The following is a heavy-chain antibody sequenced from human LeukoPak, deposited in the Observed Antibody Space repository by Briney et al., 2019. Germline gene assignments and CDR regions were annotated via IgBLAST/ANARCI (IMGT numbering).Heavy chain of an antibody. CDR3: ARVSSSGEYYDN. CDR1: GYTFTGYY. D-gene: IGHD3-10*01. Sequence: ASVKFSCQASGYTFTGYYMHWVRQAPGQGLEWMGWINPNGGGTNYAQKFQGRVTMTTDTSISTAYMELGGLRYDDTAVYYCARVSSSGEYYDNWGQGTLVTVSS. J-gene: IGHJ4*02. V-gene: IGHV1-2*02. CDR2: INPNGGGT.